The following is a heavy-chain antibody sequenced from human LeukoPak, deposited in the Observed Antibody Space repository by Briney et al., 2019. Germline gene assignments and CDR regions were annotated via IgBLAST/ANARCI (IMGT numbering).Heavy chain of an antibody. CDR2: ISYDGSNK. J-gene: IGHJ4*02. Sequence: PGGSLRLSCAASGFPFSSYAMNWVRQAPGKGLEWVAVISYDGSNKYYADSVKGRFTISRDNSKNTLYLQMNSLRAEDTAVYYCARAVWFGEFHFDYWGQGTLVTVSS. CDR3: ARAVWFGEFHFDY. D-gene: IGHD3-10*01. CDR1: GFPFSSYA. V-gene: IGHV3-30-3*01.